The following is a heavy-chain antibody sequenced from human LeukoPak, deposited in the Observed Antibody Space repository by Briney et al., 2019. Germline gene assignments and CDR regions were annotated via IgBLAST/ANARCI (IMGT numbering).Heavy chain of an antibody. CDR1: GGSISSRNHY. D-gene: IGHD1-26*01. CDR2: IYVIGTN. J-gene: IGHJ4*02. V-gene: IGHV4-39*01. Sequence: SETLSLTCKVSGGSISSRNHYWGWIRQPPGKGLEWIGSIYVIGTNYYNPSLKSRVTISVDTSKNQLSLNLSSVTAADTALYYCARQVGATTLIDYWGQGTLVTVSS. CDR3: ARQVGATTLIDY.